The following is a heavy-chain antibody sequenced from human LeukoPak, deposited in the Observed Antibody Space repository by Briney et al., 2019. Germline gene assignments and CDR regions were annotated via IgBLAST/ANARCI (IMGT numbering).Heavy chain of an antibody. D-gene: IGHD6-13*01. CDR1: GFTFSIYA. CDR2: ISSSSSYI. Sequence: PGGSLRLSCAASGFTFSIYAMSWVRQAPGKGLEWVSSISSSSSYIYHADSVKGRFTISRDNAKNSLYLQMNSLRAEDTAVYYCARDEIAALDYWGQGTLVTVSS. V-gene: IGHV3-21*01. CDR3: ARDEIAALDY. J-gene: IGHJ4*02.